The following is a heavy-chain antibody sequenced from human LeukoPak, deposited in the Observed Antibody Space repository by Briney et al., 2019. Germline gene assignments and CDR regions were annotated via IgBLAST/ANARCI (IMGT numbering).Heavy chain of an antibody. J-gene: IGHJ3*02. CDR1: GFTFSSYG. D-gene: IGHD3-9*01. Sequence: GGSLRLSCAASGFTFSSYGMHWVRQAPGKGLEWVAFIRYDGSNKYYADSVKGRFTISRDNSKNTLYLQMNSLRAEDTAVYYCAKVSPYDILTGYYQNDAFDIWGQGTMVTVSS. CDR3: AKVSPYDILTGYYQNDAFDI. V-gene: IGHV3-30*02. CDR2: IRYDGSNK.